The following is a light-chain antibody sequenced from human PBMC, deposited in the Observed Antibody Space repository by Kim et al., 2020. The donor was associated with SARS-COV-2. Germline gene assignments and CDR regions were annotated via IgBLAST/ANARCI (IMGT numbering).Light chain of an antibody. CDR2: GAS. V-gene: IGKV1-27*01. CDR3: QKYKGAPLT. Sequence: DIQMTQSPSSLSAYVGDRVTITCRASQGITNYLAWYHQKPGKPPKLLIYGASTLHSGVSSRFSGSGSGTDFTLTISSLLPEDVGIYYCQKYKGAPLTFGGGTKLEI. CDR1: QGITNY. J-gene: IGKJ4*01.